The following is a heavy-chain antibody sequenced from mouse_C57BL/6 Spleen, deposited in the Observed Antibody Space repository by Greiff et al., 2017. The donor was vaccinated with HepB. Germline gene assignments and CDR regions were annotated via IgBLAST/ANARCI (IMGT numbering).Heavy chain of an antibody. CDR1: GYTFTSYD. CDR3: ARNDFYYDYDDWYFDV. V-gene: IGHV1-85*01. D-gene: IGHD2-4*01. Sequence: QVQLQQSGPELVKPGASVKLSCKASGYTFTSYDINWVKQRPGQGLEWIGWIYPRDGSTKYNEKFKGKATLTVDTSSSTAYMGLHSLTSEDSAVYFWARNDFYYDYDDWYFDVWGTGTTVTVSS. J-gene: IGHJ1*03. CDR2: IYPRDGST.